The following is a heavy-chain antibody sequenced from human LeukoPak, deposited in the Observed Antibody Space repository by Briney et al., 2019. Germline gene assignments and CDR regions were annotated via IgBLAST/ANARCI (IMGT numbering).Heavy chain of an antibody. V-gene: IGHV1-2*02. J-gene: IGHJ3*02. CDR2: INPNSGGT. CDR1: GYTFTDYY. D-gene: IGHD7-27*01. Sequence: GASVKVSCKASGYTFTDYYIHWVRQAPGQGLEWMGWINPNSGGTKYAQKFQGRVTMTRDTSISTAYMELSRLRSDDTAVYYCARLKLGSNTFDIWGQGTMVTVSS. CDR3: ARLKLGSNTFDI.